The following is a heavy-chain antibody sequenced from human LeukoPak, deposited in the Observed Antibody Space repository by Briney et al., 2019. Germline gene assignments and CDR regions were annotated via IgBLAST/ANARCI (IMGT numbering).Heavy chain of an antibody. CDR1: GVTFSSYA. V-gene: IGHV1-18*01. Sequence: ASVKVSCKASGVTFSSYAISWVRQAPGQGLEWMGWISAYNGNTNYAQKLQGRVTMTTDTSTSTAYMELRSLRSDDTAVYYCAREQEYYFDYWGQGTLVTVSS. CDR3: AREQEYYFDY. D-gene: IGHD3-10*01. J-gene: IGHJ4*02. CDR2: ISAYNGNT.